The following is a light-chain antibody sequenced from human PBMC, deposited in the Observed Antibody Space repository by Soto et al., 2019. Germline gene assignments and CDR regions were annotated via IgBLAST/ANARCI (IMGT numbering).Light chain of an antibody. Sequence: ESVMIQSLESLGVSLGEKATITCKSRRIVFYMSDNRNYLAWYQQKPGQPPNLXIYWASTRESGVPDRFSGSGSGTDFTLTITSLQAEDVAVYYCQQYYGNPITFGGGTKVDIK. CDR2: WAS. V-gene: IGKV4-1*01. J-gene: IGKJ4*01. CDR3: QQYYGNPIT. CDR1: RIVFYMSDNRNY.